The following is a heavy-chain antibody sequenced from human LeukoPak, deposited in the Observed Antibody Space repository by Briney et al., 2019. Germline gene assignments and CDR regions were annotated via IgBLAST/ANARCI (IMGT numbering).Heavy chain of an antibody. CDR3: TTQDVEMATITFYYGMDV. V-gene: IGHV3-73*01. CDR1: GFTFSGSA. CDR2: IRSKANSYAT. Sequence: PGGSLKLSCAASGFTFSGSAMHWVRQASGKGLEWVGRIRSKANSYATAYAASVKGRFTISRDDSKNTAYLQMNSLKTEDTAVYYCTTQDVEMATITFYYGMDVWGQGTTVTVSS. D-gene: IGHD5-12*01. J-gene: IGHJ6*02.